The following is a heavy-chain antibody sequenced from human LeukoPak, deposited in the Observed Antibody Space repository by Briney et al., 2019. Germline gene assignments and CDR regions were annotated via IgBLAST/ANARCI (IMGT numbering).Heavy chain of an antibody. V-gene: IGHV4-30-4*01. CDR2: IYYSGST. D-gene: IGHD2-21*01. CDR3: ARVLLGYFAFDI. J-gene: IGHJ3*02. CDR1: GGSISSGDYY. Sequence: SQTLSLTCTVSGGSISSGDYYWSWIRQPPGKGLEWIGYIYYSGSTYYIPSLKSRVTISVDTSKNQFSLKLSSVTAADTAVYYCARVLLGYFAFDIWGQGTMVTVSS.